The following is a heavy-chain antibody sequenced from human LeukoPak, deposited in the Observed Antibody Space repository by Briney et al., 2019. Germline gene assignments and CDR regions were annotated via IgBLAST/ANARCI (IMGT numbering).Heavy chain of an antibody. CDR3: ATWTGITPY. D-gene: IGHD1-20*01. CDR1: GFTFSSYA. J-gene: IGHJ4*02. CDR2: ISGSGGST. Sequence: GGSLRLSCAASGFTFSSYAMSWVRQAPGKGLEWVSAISGSGGSTYYADSVKGRFTISRDNAKNSLYLQMNSLRVEDTAVYYCATWTGITPYWGQGTLVTVSS. V-gene: IGHV3-23*01.